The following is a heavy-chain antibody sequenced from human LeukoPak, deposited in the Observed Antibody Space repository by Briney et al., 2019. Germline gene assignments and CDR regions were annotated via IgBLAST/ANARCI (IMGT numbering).Heavy chain of an antibody. Sequence: GGSLRLSCAASGFTFSSYAMSWVRQAPGKGLEWVSVIYSGGSTYYADSVKGRFTISRDNSKNTLYLQMNSLRAEDTAVYYCARGNDYWGQGTLVTVSS. V-gene: IGHV3-53*01. J-gene: IGHJ4*02. CDR1: GFTFSSYA. D-gene: IGHD3-10*01. CDR2: IYSGGST. CDR3: ARGNDY.